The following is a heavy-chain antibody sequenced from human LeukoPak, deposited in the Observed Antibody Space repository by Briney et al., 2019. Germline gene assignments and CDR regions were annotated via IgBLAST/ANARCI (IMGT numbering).Heavy chain of an antibody. CDR2: IWYDGSNK. CDR3: AKGSAYYFDY. D-gene: IGHD3-10*01. CDR1: GFTFSSYG. Sequence: GGCLRLSCAASGFTFSSYGMHWVRQAPGKGLEWVAVIWYDGSNKYYVDSVKGRFTISRDNSKNTLYLQMNSLRAEDTAVYYCAKGSAYYFDYWGQGTLVTVSS. J-gene: IGHJ4*02. V-gene: IGHV3-33*06.